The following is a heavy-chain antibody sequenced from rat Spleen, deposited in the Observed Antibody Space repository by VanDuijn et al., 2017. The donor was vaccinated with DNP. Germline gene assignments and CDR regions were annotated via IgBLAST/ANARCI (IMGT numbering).Heavy chain of an antibody. J-gene: IGHJ3*01. Sequence: QVQLQQSGAELAKPGSSVKISCKASGYTFTRYYISWIKQTTGQGLEYIGYIHTGSGVTDYNEKFRGKATLTVDKSSSTAFMQLSSLTPDDSAVYYCARTIRVYYGLLPFAYWGQGSLVTVSS. V-gene: IGHV1-43*01. CDR2: IHTGSGVT. D-gene: IGHD1-6*01. CDR1: GYTFTRYY. CDR3: ARTIRVYYGLLPFAY.